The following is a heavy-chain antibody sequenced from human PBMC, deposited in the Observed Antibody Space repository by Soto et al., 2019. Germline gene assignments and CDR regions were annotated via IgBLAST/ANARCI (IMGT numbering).Heavy chain of an antibody. D-gene: IGHD1-7*01. CDR3: ARWNFAGAAFDI. V-gene: IGHV4-4*02. CDR2: IYHSGIT. J-gene: IGHJ3*02. CDR1: GGSISSGNW. Sequence: SETLSLTCAVSGGSISSGNWWICVRQPPGKGLEWICEIYHSGITNYNPSLKSRVTISVDKSKNQFSLKLSSVTAADTAVYYCARWNFAGAAFDIFGKGTMVTVSS.